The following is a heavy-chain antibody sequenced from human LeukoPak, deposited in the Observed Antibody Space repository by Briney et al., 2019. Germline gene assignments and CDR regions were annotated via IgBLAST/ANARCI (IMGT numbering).Heavy chain of an antibody. CDR1: GFTFSSYG. J-gene: IGHJ4*02. V-gene: IGHV3-30*03. D-gene: IGHD6-6*01. CDR2: ISYDGSNK. CDR3: ALHSSSGNY. Sequence: PGGSLRLSCAASGFTFSSYGMHWVRQAPGKGLEWVAVISYDGSNKYYADSVKGRFTISRDNSKNTLYLQMNSLRAEDTAVYYCALHSSSGNYWGQGTLVTVSS.